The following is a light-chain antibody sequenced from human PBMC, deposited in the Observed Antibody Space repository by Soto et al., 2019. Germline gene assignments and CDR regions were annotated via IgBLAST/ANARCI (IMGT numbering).Light chain of an antibody. Sequence: QTVVTQEPSFSVSPGGTVTLTCGLSSGSVSTNYYPSWYQQTPGQAPRTLIYSTNSRSSGVPDRFSGHILGNKAALTITGAQADDESDYYCVVYMGSGISVFGGGTKVTVL. J-gene: IGLJ2*01. CDR2: STN. CDR1: SGSVSTNYY. V-gene: IGLV8-61*01. CDR3: VVYMGSGISV.